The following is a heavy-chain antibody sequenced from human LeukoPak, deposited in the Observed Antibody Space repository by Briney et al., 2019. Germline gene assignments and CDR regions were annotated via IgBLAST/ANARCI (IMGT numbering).Heavy chain of an antibody. Sequence: GGSLRLSCAASGFTFSSYWMHWVRQAPGKGLVWVSRINTDGSSTSYADSVKGRFTISRDNAKNTLYLQTNSLRAEDTAVYYCARQLFGIGYYYYYMDVWGKGTTVTVSS. V-gene: IGHV3-74*01. CDR1: GFTFSSYW. J-gene: IGHJ6*03. CDR3: ARQLFGIGYYYYYMDV. D-gene: IGHD3-3*01. CDR2: INTDGSST.